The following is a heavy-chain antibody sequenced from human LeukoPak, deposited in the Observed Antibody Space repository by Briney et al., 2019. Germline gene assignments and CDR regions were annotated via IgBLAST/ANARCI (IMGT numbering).Heavy chain of an antibody. V-gene: IGHV3-23*01. CDR1: GFTFSTYA. J-gene: IGHJ4*02. Sequence: GGSLRLSCAASGFTFSTYAMSWVRQAPGKGLEWVSSISGISGGGGSTYYAGSVKGRFTISRDNSKDTLYLQMNSLRGEDTAVYYCAKLGRYQLPLDDFWGQGTLVTVS. CDR3: AKLGRYQLPLDDF. D-gene: IGHD2-2*01. CDR2: ISGISGGGGST.